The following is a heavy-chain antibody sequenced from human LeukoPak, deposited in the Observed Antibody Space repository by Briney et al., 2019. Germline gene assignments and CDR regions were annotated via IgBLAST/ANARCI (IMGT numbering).Heavy chain of an antibody. D-gene: IGHD3-22*01. CDR1: GFTVSSNY. CDR2: IYSGGST. Sequence: PGGSLRLSCAASGFTVSSNYMSWVRQAPGKGLEWVSVIYSGGSTYYADSVKGRFTISRDNSKNALYLQMNSLRAEDTAVYYCAKDHYYDSSGIFDYWGQGTLVTVSS. J-gene: IGHJ4*02. V-gene: IGHV3-66*01. CDR3: AKDHYYDSSGIFDY.